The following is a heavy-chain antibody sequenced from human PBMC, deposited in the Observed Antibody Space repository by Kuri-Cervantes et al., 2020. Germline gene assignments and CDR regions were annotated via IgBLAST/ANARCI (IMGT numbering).Heavy chain of an antibody. Sequence: SVKVSCKASGGAFSSYAISWVRQAPGQGLEWMGGIIPIFGTANYAQKFQGRVTITADESTSTAYMELSSLRSEDTAVYYCARGSLVYFDWLLNIRDDAFDIWGQGTMVTVSS. CDR3: ARGSLVYFDWLLNIRDDAFDI. CDR1: GGAFSSYA. J-gene: IGHJ3*02. V-gene: IGHV1-69*13. CDR2: IIPIFGTA. D-gene: IGHD3-9*01.